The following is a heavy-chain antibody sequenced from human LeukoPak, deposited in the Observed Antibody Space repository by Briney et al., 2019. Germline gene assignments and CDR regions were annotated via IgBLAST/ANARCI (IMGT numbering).Heavy chain of an antibody. CDR3: ARDNRHKTSWILTGPYYCDY. D-gene: IGHD3-9*01. V-gene: IGHV3-23*01. J-gene: IGHJ4*02. CDR1: GFTFTTYG. CDR2: INNSGGST. Sequence: GGSLRLSCAASGFTFTTYGMSWVRQAPGKGLEWVSTINNSGGSTYYADSVKGRFTISRDNAKNSLYLQMNSLRAEDTAVYYCARDNRHKTSWILTGPYYCDYWGQGTLVTVSS.